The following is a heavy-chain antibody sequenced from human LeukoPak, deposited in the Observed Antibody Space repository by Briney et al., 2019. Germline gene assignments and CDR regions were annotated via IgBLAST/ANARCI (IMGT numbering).Heavy chain of an antibody. Sequence: SETLSLTCTVSGGSISSSSYYWGWIRQPPGKGLEWIGSIYYSGSTNYNPSLKSRVTISVDTSKNQFSLKLSSVTAADTAVYYCARGRTGYYTHNYYYYYGMDVWGQGTTVTVSS. CDR3: ARGRTGYYTHNYYYYYGMDV. D-gene: IGHD3/OR15-3a*01. V-gene: IGHV4-39*07. J-gene: IGHJ6*02. CDR2: IYYSGST. CDR1: GGSISSSSYY.